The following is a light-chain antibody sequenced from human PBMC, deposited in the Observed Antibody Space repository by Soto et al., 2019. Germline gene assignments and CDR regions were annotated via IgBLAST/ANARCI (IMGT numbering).Light chain of an antibody. CDR3: QRYGDSPPIT. CDR1: QSVFSNY. CDR2: GAS. Sequence: EIVLTQSPGTLSLSPGERATLSCRASQSVFSNYLAWYQQKPGQAPRLLIYGASTRATGIPDRFSGSGSETDFTLTISRLEPEDFAVYYCQRYGDSPPITFGGGTKVEIK. J-gene: IGKJ4*01. V-gene: IGKV3-20*01.